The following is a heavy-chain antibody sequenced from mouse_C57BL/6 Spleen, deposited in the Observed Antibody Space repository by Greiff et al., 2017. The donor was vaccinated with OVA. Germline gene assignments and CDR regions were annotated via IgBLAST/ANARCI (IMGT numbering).Heavy chain of an antibody. CDR3: ARNYYGSYYAMDY. Sequence: VQLQQPGAELVRPGSSVKLSCKASGYTFTSYWMHWVKQRPLQGLEWIGNIDPSDSETHYNQKFKDKATLTVDKSSSTAYMQLSRLTSEDSAVYYCARNYYGSYYAMDYWGQGTSVTVSS. CDR2: IDPSDSET. CDR1: GYTFTSYW. V-gene: IGHV1-52*01. D-gene: IGHD1-1*01. J-gene: IGHJ4*01.